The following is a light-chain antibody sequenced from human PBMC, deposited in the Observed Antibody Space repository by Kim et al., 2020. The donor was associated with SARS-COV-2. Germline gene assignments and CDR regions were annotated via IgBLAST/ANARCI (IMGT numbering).Light chain of an antibody. V-gene: IGLV7-46*01. CDR3: LLSYSGLVF. CDR2: DST. J-gene: IGLJ2*01. CDR1: TGAVTSGHY. Sequence: QAVVTQEPSLTVSPGGTVTLTCASSTGAVTSGHYASWFQHKPGQAPRTLIYDSTHKHSWTPARFSGSLLVGSAALTLSGAQPEDEADYYCLLSYSGLVFFGGGTKVTVL.